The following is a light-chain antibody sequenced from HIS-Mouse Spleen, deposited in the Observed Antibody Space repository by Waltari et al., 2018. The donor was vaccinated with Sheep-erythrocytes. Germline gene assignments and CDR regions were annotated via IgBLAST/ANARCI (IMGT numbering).Light chain of an antibody. J-gene: IGLJ3*02. V-gene: IGLV2-23*01. CDR2: DGS. CDR1: SSDVGSYNL. CDR3: CSYAGSSTWV. Sequence: QSALTQPASVSGSPGQSITISCTGTSSDVGSYNLVSWYQQHPGKAPKPMIYDGSKRPSGVSNRLSGSQSGNTASLTISGLQAEDEADYYCCSYAGSSTWVFGGGTKLTVL.